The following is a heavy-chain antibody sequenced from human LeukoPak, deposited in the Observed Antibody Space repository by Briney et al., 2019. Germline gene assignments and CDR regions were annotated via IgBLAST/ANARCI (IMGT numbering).Heavy chain of an antibody. CDR2: IYTSGST. D-gene: IGHD3-3*01. J-gene: IGHJ6*03. CDR1: GGSISSYY. V-gene: IGHV4-4*09. CDR3: ARHGARYDFWSGYLSYYYMDV. Sequence: SETLSLTCTVSGGSISSYYWSWIRQPPGKGLEWIGYIYTSGSTNYNPSLKSRVTISVDTSKNQFSLKLSSVTAADTAVYYCARHGARYDFWSGYLSYYYMDVWGKGTTVTVSS.